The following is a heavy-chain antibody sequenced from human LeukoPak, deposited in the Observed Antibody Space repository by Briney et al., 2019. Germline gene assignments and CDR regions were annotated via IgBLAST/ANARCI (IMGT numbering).Heavy chain of an antibody. J-gene: IGHJ4*02. CDR2: ISSSSSYI. D-gene: IGHD2-15*01. CDR3: ARDALRGYCSGGSCYPDY. Sequence: GGSLRLSCAASGFTFSSYSMNWVRQAPGKGLEWVSSISSSSSYIYYADSVKGRFTISRDNAKNSLYLQMNSLRAEDTAVYYCARDALRGYCSGGSCYPDYWGQGTLVTVSS. CDR1: GFTFSSYS. V-gene: IGHV3-21*01.